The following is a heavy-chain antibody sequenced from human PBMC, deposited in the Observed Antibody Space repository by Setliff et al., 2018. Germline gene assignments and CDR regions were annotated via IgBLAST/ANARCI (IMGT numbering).Heavy chain of an antibody. D-gene: IGHD3-22*01. Sequence: ASVKVSCKASGYTFTSHYMHWVRQAPGLGLEWMGTINPSSGMTSYAQKFQGRVTMTRDTSTSTVYMDMSSLRSEDTAVYYCARDVFPYHYEGAFDIWGQGTMVTV. J-gene: IGHJ3*02. V-gene: IGHV1-46*01. CDR2: INPSSGMT. CDR3: ARDVFPYHYEGAFDI. CDR1: GYTFTSHY.